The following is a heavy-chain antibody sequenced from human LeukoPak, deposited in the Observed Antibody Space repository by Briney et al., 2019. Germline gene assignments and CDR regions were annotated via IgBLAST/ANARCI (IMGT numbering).Heavy chain of an antibody. CDR1: GGTFSNYA. J-gene: IGHJ4*02. CDR3: ARDNRWEPFYDY. D-gene: IGHD1-26*01. Sequence: GASAKVSCKPSGGTFSNYAITWGPEGPGQRVERMGWISAYNRNTNYAQKLQGRLTMTTDPSTSTAYMELRSLRSDDTAVYYCARDNRWEPFYDYWGQGTLVTVSS. V-gene: IGHV1-18*01. CDR2: ISAYNRNT.